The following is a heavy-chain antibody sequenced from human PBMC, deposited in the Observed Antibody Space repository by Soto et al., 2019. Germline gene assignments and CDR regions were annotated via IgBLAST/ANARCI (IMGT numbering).Heavy chain of an antibody. CDR3: ARERYYDSSGYYAPGSFYDY. Sequence: ASVKVSCKASGYTFTSYGIIWVRQAPGQGLEWMGWISAYNGNTNYAQKLQGRVTMTTDTSTSTAYMELRSLRSDDTAVYYCARERYYDSSGYYAPGSFYDYWGQGNLVTVSS. V-gene: IGHV1-18*01. CDR1: GYTFTSYG. D-gene: IGHD3-22*01. J-gene: IGHJ4*02. CDR2: ISAYNGNT.